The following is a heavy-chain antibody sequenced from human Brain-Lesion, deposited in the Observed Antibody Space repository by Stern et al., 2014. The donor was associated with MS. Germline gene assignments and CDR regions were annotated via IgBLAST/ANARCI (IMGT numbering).Heavy chain of an antibody. Sequence: EVQLVESGGGLVKPGGSLTLSCAGSGFTFSNGWMNWVRQAPGKGLEWVVRLKSRTDGGTSDYAAPVKGRFTISRDDSKNTLYLQIDNLRADDTAVYYCTTIGYSASRSGFFDFWGQGTLVTVSS. CDR2: LKSRTDGGTS. V-gene: IGHV3-15*05. CDR1: GFTFSNGW. J-gene: IGHJ4*02. D-gene: IGHD5-18*01. CDR3: TTIGYSASRSGFFDF.